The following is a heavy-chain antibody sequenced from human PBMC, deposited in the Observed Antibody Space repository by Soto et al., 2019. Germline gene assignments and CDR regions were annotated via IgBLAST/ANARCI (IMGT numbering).Heavy chain of an antibody. CDR3: ARDGQNAFDY. Sequence: GGSLRLSCAASGFTFSSYEMNWVRQAPGKGLEWVAYIRSSGSTVYSADSVKGQDTISRENVKNSLYLQMHTLRVEDTAVYYYARDGQNAFDYWGQGTMVTVSS. D-gene: IGHD1-1*01. V-gene: IGHV3-48*03. CDR1: GFTFSSYE. CDR2: IRSSGSTV. J-gene: IGHJ4*02.